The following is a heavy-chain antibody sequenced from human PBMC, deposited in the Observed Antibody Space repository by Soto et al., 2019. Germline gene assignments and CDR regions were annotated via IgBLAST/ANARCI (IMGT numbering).Heavy chain of an antibody. CDR2: IYYSGST. J-gene: IGHJ4*02. CDR1: GGSISSYY. CDR3: ASLPAIAAAY. D-gene: IGHD6-13*01. Sequence: QVQLQESGPGQVKPSETLSLTCTVSGGSISSYYWSCIRQPPGKGLEWIGYIYYSGSTNYNPSLKSRVTISVDTSKNQFSLKLSSVTAADTAVYYCASLPAIAAAYWGQGTLVTVSS. V-gene: IGHV4-59*08.